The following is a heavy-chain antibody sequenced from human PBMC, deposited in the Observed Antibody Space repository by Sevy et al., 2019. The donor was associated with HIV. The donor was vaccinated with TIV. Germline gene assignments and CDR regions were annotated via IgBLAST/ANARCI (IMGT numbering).Heavy chain of an antibody. D-gene: IGHD6-19*01. CDR2: ISGSDDAI. V-gene: IGHV3-11*01. CDR1: GFTFSDYY. CDR3: ARVSGDYSSGWYGLDHFDY. J-gene: IGHJ4*02. Sequence: GGSLRLSCAASGFTFSDYYMSWIRQAPGKGLEWISYISGSDDAIYYADSVKGRFSISRDNAKNSLYLQLTSLRPEDTAVYYCARVSGDYSSGWYGLDHFDYWGQGTLVTVSS.